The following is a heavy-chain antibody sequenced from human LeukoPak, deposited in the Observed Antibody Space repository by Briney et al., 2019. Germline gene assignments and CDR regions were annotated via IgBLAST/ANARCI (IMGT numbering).Heavy chain of an antibody. D-gene: IGHD4-17*01. CDR2: ISYDGSNK. J-gene: IGHJ4*02. CDR3: ATEVTVTTYFVFDY. Sequence: GGSLRLSCAASGLTFSSYAMHWVRQAPGKGLEWVAVISYDGSNKYYADSVKGRFTISRDNSKNTLYLQMNSLRAEDTAVYYCATEVTVTTYFVFDYWGQGTLVTVSS. V-gene: IGHV3-30-3*01. CDR1: GLTFSSYA.